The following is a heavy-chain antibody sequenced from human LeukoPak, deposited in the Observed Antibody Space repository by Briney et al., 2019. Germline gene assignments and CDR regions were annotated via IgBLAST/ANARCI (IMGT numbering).Heavy chain of an antibody. J-gene: IGHJ6*02. CDR3: ARGWADYYYYYGMDV. Sequence: PSETLSLTCTVSGGSISSYYWSWIRQPPGKGLEWIGYIYYSGSTNYNPSLKGRVTISVDTSKNQFSLKLSSVTAADTAVYYCARGWADYYYYYGMDVWGQGTTVTVSS. V-gene: IGHV4-59*01. D-gene: IGHD5-24*01. CDR1: GGSISSYY. CDR2: IYYSGST.